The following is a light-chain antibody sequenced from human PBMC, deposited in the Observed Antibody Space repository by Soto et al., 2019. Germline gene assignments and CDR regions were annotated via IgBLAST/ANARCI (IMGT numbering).Light chain of an antibody. CDR2: DTS. V-gene: IGKV3D-20*02. CDR3: QQRSNWPLIT. J-gene: IGKJ5*01. Sequence: VVLTQSPATLSLSPGERGSLSCGASQSVSSSYVAWYQHKPGLAPRLLIHDTSSRAIGIPDRLSGSKSGTNFTLTIRRMEPEEFAVYYCQQRSNWPLITFGQGTRLEIK. CDR1: QSVSSSY.